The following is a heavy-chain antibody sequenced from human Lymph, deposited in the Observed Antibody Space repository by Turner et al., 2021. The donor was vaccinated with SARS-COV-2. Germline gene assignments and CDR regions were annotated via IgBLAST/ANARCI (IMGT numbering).Heavy chain of an antibody. V-gene: IGHV3-21*01. CDR2: IRSSSSYI. D-gene: IGHD3-22*01. J-gene: IGHJ4*02. CDR1: GFTFSSYT. Sequence: EVQLVESGGGLVKPGGSLRLSCAASGFTFSSYTMNWFRQAPGKGLEWVSSIRSSSSYIYYADTVKGRFTISRDNAKNSLYLQMNSLRAEDTAVYYCARERYDSSGSESYYFDYWGQGTLVTVSS. CDR3: ARERYDSSGSESYYFDY.